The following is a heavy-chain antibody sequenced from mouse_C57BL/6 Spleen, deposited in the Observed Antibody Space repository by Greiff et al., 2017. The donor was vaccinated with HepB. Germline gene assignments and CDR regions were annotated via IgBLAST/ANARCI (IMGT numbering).Heavy chain of an antibody. Sequence: QVQLQQSGPELVKPGASVKISCKASGYAFSSSWMNWVKQRPGKGLEWIGRIYPGDGDTNYNGKFKGKATLTADKSSSTAYMQLSSLTSEESAVYFCARRGGITTVVEGYAMDYWGQGTSVTVSS. J-gene: IGHJ4*01. V-gene: IGHV1-82*01. D-gene: IGHD1-1*01. CDR1: GYAFSSSW. CDR2: IYPGDGDT. CDR3: ARRGGITTVVEGYAMDY.